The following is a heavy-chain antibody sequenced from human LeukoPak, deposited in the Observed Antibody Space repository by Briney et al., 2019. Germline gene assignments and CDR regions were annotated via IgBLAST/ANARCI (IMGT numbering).Heavy chain of an antibody. D-gene: IGHD5-12*01. CDR2: IIPIFGTA. CDR1: GGTFSSYA. Sequence: AVKVSCKASGGTFSSYAISWVRQAPGQGLEWMGGIIPIFGTANYAQKFQGRVTITADESTSTAYMELNSLRAEDTAMYYCARSDVDMAAWGQGTLVTVSS. CDR3: ARSDVDMAA. J-gene: IGHJ5*02. V-gene: IGHV1-69*01.